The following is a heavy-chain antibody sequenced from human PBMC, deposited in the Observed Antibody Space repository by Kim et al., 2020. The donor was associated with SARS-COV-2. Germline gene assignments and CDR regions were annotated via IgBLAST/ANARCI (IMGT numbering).Heavy chain of an antibody. V-gene: IGHV1-58*02. CDR3: AADSPDFWSGYPYGMDV. CDR1: GFTFTSSA. J-gene: IGHJ6*02. D-gene: IGHD3-3*01. Sequence: SVKVSCKASGFTFTSSAMQWVRQVRGQRLEWIGWIVVGSGNTNYAQKFQERVTITRDMSTSTAYMELSSLRSEDTAVYYCAADSPDFWSGYPYGMDVWGQGTTVTVSS. CDR2: IVVGSGNT.